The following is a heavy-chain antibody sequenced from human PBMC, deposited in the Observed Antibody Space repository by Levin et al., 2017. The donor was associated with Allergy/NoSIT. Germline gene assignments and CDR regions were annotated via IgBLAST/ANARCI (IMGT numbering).Heavy chain of an antibody. D-gene: IGHD3-22*01. V-gene: IGHV3-30*04. CDR1: GFTFSSYA. Sequence: SCAASGFTFSSYAMHWVRQAPGKGLEWVAVISYDGSNKYYADSVKGRFTISRDNSKNTLYLQMNSLRAEDTAVYYCAREMYYYDSSGYYSQGAFDIWGQGTMVTVSS. CDR3: AREMYYYDSSGYYSQGAFDI. J-gene: IGHJ3*02. CDR2: ISYDGSNK.